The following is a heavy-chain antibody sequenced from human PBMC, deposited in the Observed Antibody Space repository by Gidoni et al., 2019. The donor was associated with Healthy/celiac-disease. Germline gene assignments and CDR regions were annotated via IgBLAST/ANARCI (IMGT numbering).Heavy chain of an antibody. CDR2: ISSSSSYI. CDR3: ARAGGIAARPYYYYYMDV. D-gene: IGHD6-6*01. J-gene: IGHJ6*03. Sequence: EVQLVESGGGLVKPGGSLRLSCAASGFTFRSYSMNWVRQAPGKGLEWVSSISSSSSYIYYADSVKGRFTISRDNAKNSLYLQMNSLRAEDTAVYYCARAGGIAARPYYYYYMDVWGKGTTVTVSS. V-gene: IGHV3-21*01. CDR1: GFTFRSYS.